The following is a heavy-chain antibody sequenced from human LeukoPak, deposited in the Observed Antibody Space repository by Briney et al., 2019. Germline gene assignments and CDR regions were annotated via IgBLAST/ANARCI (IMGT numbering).Heavy chain of an antibody. CDR1: GYSISIGYY. V-gene: IGHV4-38-2*01. J-gene: IGHJ5*02. D-gene: IGHD3-22*01. CDR2: IYHSGST. Sequence: PSETLSLTCAVSGYSISIGYYWGWIRQPPGKGLEWIGSIYHSGSTYYNPSLKSRVTISVDTSKNQFSLKLSSVTAADTAVYYCARQAYYYDSSGYLVNWFDPWGQGTLVTVSS. CDR3: ARQAYYYDSSGYLVNWFDP.